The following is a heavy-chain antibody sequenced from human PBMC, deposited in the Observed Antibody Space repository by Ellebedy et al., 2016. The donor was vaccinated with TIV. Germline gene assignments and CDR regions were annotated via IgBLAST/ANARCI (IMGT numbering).Heavy chain of an antibody. V-gene: IGHV3-30*03. Sequence: GESLKISCPASGFIFTNYGMHWVRQAPGKGLEWVAVISSDGNNIYYADSVKGRFTTSRDNAKNSLYLQMNSLGAEDTAVYFCARGRYYCSSTSCYAPSWFDPWGQGTLVTISS. CDR1: GFIFTNYG. CDR2: ISSDGNNI. J-gene: IGHJ5*02. D-gene: IGHD2-2*01. CDR3: ARGRYYCSSTSCYAPSWFDP.